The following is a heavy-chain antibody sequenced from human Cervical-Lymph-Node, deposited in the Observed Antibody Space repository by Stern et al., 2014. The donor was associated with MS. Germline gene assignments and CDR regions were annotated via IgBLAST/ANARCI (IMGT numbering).Heavy chain of an antibody. Sequence: VQLLESGAEVKKPGASVKVSCKASGDTFASYPIHWLRQAPGQGPVWMGIVNPTDGRTTYAQTIQGRVTMTRDTYTRTVYMELSSMRAEDTAMYFCANPLPYANWGQGTRVTVSS. CDR1: GDTFASYP. J-gene: IGHJ1*01. D-gene: IGHD4-17*01. CDR2: VNPTDGRT. V-gene: IGHV1-46*03. CDR3: ANPLPYAN.